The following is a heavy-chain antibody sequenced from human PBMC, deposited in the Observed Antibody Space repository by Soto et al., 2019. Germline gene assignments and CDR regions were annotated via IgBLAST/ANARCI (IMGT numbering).Heavy chain of an antibody. CDR3: ARSGGVYDFWSGYPSFDS. CDR2: ISYDGANK. V-gene: IGHV3-30-3*01. CDR1: GFTFSSYA. Sequence: QAGGSLRLSCAASGFTFSSYAMHWVRQAPGKGLEWVAFISYDGANKYYADSVQGRFSISRDNSKNTLFLQMDSLRAEDTAVYYCARSGGVYDFWSGYPSFDSWGQGTLVTSPQ. J-gene: IGHJ4*02. D-gene: IGHD3-3*01.